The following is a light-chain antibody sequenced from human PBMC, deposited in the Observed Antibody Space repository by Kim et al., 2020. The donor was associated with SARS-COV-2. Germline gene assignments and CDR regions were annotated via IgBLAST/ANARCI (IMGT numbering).Light chain of an antibody. CDR2: DTS. V-gene: IGKV3-15*01. CDR3: QQYNSWPLT. J-gene: IGKJ4*01. Sequence: VYPGERATLSCRASQSVRSNLAWYQQKPGQAPRLLIYDTSTRATGFPARFSGSGSGTEFTLTISSLQSEDSAVYYCQQYNSWPLTFGGGTKVDIK. CDR1: QSVRSN.